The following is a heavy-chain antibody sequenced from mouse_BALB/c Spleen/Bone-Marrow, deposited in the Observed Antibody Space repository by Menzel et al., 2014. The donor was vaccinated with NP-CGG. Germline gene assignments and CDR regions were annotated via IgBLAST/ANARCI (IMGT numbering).Heavy chain of an antibody. CDR2: ISYSGST. CDR3: ATYEGYDLDY. V-gene: IGHV3-8*02. CDR1: GDSITSGY. J-gene: IGHJ4*01. Sequence: EVKLVESGPNLVKPSQILSPSCSASGDSITSGYWNWIRHCPGNKLECMGYISYSGSTYYSPSLKSRISITRDTSKNQYCLHLKSETTEYTATYYCATYEGYDLDYWVQGTTLTVSS. D-gene: IGHD2-2*01.